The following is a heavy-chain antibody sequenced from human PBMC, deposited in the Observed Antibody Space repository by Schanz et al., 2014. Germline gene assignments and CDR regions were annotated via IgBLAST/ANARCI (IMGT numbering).Heavy chain of an antibody. Sequence: VQLLESGGGLVQPGGSLRLSCAASGFTFSIYGMSWVRQSPGKGLEWVALISYDGSNKYYADSVKGRFTISRDSSKNTLYLQMNSLRADDTAVYYCARDLLVSHYDFWSGNDYWGQGTLVTVSS. D-gene: IGHD3-3*01. CDR3: ARDLLVSHYDFWSGNDY. V-gene: IGHV3-30*03. J-gene: IGHJ4*02. CDR1: GFTFSIYG. CDR2: ISYDGSNK.